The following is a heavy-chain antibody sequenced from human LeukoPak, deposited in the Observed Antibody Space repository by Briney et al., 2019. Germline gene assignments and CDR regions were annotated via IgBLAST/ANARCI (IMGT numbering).Heavy chain of an antibody. CDR3: ARGGGDHTVYFDY. CDR1: GASISSGNYS. CDR2: IYDIGNT. D-gene: IGHD2-21*02. Sequence: SETLSLTCAVSGASISSGNYSWTWLRQPPGKGLEWIGFIYDIGNTYYNPSLESRVAISLDRSKNQFSLKLDSVSAADTAVYYCARGGGDHTVYFDYWGQGTLVTVSS. J-gene: IGHJ4*02. V-gene: IGHV4-30-2*01.